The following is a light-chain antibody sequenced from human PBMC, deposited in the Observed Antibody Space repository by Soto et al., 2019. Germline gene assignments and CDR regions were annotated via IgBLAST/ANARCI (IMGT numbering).Light chain of an antibody. Sequence: QSVLTQPPSASGAPGQRVTTSCSGSGSNIGSNFVSWYQQLPRAAPKLLMYNNNQRPSGVPDRFSGSKSGTSASLAVSGLQSEDEADYYCAAWDNSLNGVVFGGGTKVTVL. CDR1: GSNIGSNF. J-gene: IGLJ2*01. CDR2: NNN. CDR3: AAWDNSLNGVV. V-gene: IGLV1-44*01.